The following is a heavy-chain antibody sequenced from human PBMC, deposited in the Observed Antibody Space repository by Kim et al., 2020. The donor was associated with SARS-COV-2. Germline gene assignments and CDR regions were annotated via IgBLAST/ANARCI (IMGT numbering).Heavy chain of an antibody. Sequence: SETLSLTCAVYGGSFSGYYWSWIRQPPGKGLEWIGEINHSGSTNYNPSLKSRVTISVDTSKNQFSLKLSSVTAADTAVYYCARVPTFWSGYYTWFDPWGQGTLVTVSS. CDR1: GGSFSGYY. CDR3: ARVPTFWSGYYTWFDP. CDR2: INHSGST. D-gene: IGHD3-3*01. V-gene: IGHV4-34*01. J-gene: IGHJ5*02.